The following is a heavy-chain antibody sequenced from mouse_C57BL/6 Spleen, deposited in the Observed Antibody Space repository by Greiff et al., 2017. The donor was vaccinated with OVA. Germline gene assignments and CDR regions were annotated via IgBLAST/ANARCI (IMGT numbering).Heavy chain of an antibody. CDR2: IDPETGGT. J-gene: IGHJ1*03. CDR1: GYTFTDYE. CDR3: TRGELTTVVAHWYFDV. V-gene: IGHV1-15*01. D-gene: IGHD1-1*01. Sequence: VKLVESGAELVRPGASVTLSCKASGYTFTDYEMHWVKQTPVHGLEWIGAIDPETGGTAYNQKFKGKAILTADKSSSTAYMELRSLTSEDSAVYYCTRGELTTVVAHWYFDVWGTGTTVTVSS.